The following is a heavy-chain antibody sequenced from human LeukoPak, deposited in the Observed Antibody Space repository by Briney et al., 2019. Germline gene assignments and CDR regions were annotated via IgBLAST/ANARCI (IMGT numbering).Heavy chain of an antibody. Sequence: GRCLRPSCTASGFTFVDYAMSCFRQGPGKRLERVVLIRSRAYGRKTEYAASATGTVTISRDDYKSIAYLQMNSLKTEDTDVYYCTRDTRGGSSAAGPVWGQGNLVTVSA. V-gene: IGHV3-49*03. J-gene: IGHJ4*02. CDR3: TRDTRGGSSAAGPV. CDR2: IRSRAYGRKT. D-gene: IGHD6-13*01. CDR1: GFTFVDYA.